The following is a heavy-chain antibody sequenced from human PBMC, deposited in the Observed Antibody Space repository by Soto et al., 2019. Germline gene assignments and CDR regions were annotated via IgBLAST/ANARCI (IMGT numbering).Heavy chain of an antibody. CDR3: AKDLGHGGRGAFDI. CDR1: GFTFSFYG. D-gene: IGHD7-27*01. J-gene: IGHJ3*02. V-gene: IGHV3-30*18. CDR2: ISYDGSNK. Sequence: QVQLVESGGGVVQPGRSLRLSCAASGFTFSFYGMHWVGQAPGKGLEWVAVISYDGSNKYYADSVKGRFTISRDNSKNTLYLQMNSLRAEDTAVYYCAKDLGHGGRGAFDIWGQGTMVTVSS.